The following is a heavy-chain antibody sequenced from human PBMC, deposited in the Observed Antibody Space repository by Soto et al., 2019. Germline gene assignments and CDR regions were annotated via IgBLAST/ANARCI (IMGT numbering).Heavy chain of an antibody. CDR1: GFTFSSYD. CDR2: IGTAGDT. Sequence: PGGALRLSCAASGFTFSSYDMHWVRQATGKGLEWVSAIGTAGDTYYPGSVKGRFTISRENAKNSLYLQMNSLRAGDTAVYYCARYRGIPHLFDPWGQGTLVPGSS. J-gene: IGHJ5*02. V-gene: IGHV3-13*01. CDR3: ARYRGIPHLFDP. D-gene: IGHD1-20*01.